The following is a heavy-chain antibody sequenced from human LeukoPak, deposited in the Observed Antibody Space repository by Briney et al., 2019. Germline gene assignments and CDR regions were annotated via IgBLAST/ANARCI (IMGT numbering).Heavy chain of an antibody. CDR3: ARGNWGPDY. CDR2: ISGSGGTI. Sequence: GGSLRLSCAASGFTFSDYYMSWMRQAPGKGLEWISHISGSGGTIYYADSVKGRFTISGDNVQNSLFLQMNSLRVEDTAVYYCARGNWGPDYWGQGTLVTVSS. CDR1: GFTFSDYY. V-gene: IGHV3-11*04. D-gene: IGHD7-27*01. J-gene: IGHJ4*02.